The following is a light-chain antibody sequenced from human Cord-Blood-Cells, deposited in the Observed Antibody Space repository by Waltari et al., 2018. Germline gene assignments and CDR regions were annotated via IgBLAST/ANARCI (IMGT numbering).Light chain of an antibody. Sequence: QSALTQPASVSGSPGQSITISCTGTSSDVGGYNYVSWYHQHPGKAPKLMIYDVSNPPSGVSNRFSCSKSGNTASLTISGLQAEDEADYYCSSYTSSSTLVFGGGTKLTVL. V-gene: IGLV2-14*01. CDR1: SSDVGGYNY. CDR3: SSYTSSSTLV. CDR2: DVS. J-gene: IGLJ2*01.